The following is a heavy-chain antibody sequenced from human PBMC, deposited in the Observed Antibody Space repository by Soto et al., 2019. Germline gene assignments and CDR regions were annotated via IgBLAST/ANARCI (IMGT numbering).Heavy chain of an antibody. CDR3: ARARITSFGLTTFDP. V-gene: IGHV3-48*03. CDR1: VFTFISFQ. Sequence: GWSLRLSCVSSVFTFISFQMNWVRQAPGKGLEWVSYISSSGSTIFYADSVKGRFTISRDNAKNSLYLQMNSLRAEDTAVYYCARARITSFGLTTFDPWGQGTLVTVSS. J-gene: IGHJ5*02. D-gene: IGHD3-3*01. CDR2: ISSSGSTI.